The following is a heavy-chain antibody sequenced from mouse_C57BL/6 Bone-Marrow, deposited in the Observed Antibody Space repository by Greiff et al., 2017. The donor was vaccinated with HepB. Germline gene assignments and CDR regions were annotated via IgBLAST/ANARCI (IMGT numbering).Heavy chain of an antibody. Sequence: QVHVKQSGAELVKPGASVKLSCKASGYTFTEYTIHWVKQRSGQGLEWIGWFYPGSGSIKYNEKFKDKATLTADKSSSTVYMELSRLTSEDSAVYFCARHEKYYGGFAYWGQGTLVTVSA. D-gene: IGHD1-1*02. CDR1: GYTFTEYT. CDR3: ARHEKYYGGFAY. V-gene: IGHV1-62-2*01. CDR2: FYPGSGSI. J-gene: IGHJ3*01.